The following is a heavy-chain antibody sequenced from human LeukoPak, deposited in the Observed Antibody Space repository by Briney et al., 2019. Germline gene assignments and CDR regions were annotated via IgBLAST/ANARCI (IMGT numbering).Heavy chain of an antibody. CDR3: RAMIVVAFDAFDI. V-gene: IGHV4-61*02. CDR2: IYTSGST. CDR1: GGSISSGSYY. J-gene: IGHJ3*02. D-gene: IGHD3-22*01. Sequence: PSQTLSLTCTVSGGSISSGSYYWSWIRQPAGKGLEWIGRIYTSGSTNYNPSLKSRVTISVDTSKNQFSLKLSSVTAADTAVYYCRAMIVVAFDAFDIWGQGTMVTVSS.